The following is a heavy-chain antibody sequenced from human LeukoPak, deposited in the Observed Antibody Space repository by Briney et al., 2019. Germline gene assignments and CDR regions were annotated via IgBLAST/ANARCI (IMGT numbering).Heavy chain of an antibody. J-gene: IGHJ6*02. CDR3: ARSSRLVYYGMDV. V-gene: IGHV4-34*01. CDR2: INHSGST. Sequence: SETLSLTCAVYGGSFSGYYWSWIRQPPGKGLEWIGEINHSGSTNYNPSLKSRVTISVDTSKNQFSLKLSSVTAADTAVYYCARSSRLVYYGMDVWGQGTTVTVSS. D-gene: IGHD6-13*01. CDR1: GGSFSGYY.